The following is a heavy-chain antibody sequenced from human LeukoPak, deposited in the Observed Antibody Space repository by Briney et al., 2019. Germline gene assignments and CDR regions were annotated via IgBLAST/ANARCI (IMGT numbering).Heavy chain of an antibody. V-gene: IGHV3-23*01. CDR3: AKDPRSGCYFAEYRQH. Sequence: GGSLRLSCAASGFTFSSYAMNWVRQAPGKGLEWVSAISGSGGSTYYADSVKGRFTISRDNSKNTLYLQMNSLRAEDTAVYYCAKDPRSGCYFAEYRQHWGQGTLVTVSS. J-gene: IGHJ1*01. D-gene: IGHD1-26*01. CDR1: GFTFSSYA. CDR2: ISGSGGST.